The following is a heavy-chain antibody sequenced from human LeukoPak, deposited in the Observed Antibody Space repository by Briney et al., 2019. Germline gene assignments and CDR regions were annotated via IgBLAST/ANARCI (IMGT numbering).Heavy chain of an antibody. CDR1: GFSFGSYG. V-gene: IGHV3-74*01. J-gene: IGHJ4*02. D-gene: IGHD4-17*01. Sequence: GGSLRLSCAASGFSFGSYGMHWVRQAPGKGLVWVSRISRDGSSRNYADSVKGRFTISRDDAKNTLYLQMNSLRAEDTAVYYCVRGRGDYGAYFDYWGQGTLVTVSS. CDR3: VRGRGDYGAYFDY. CDR2: ISRDGSSR.